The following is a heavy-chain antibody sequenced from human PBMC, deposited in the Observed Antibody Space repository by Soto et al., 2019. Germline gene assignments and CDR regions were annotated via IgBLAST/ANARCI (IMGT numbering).Heavy chain of an antibody. V-gene: IGHV1-2*04. CDR2: INPNSGGT. Sequence: GASVKVSCKASGYTFTGYYMHWVRQAPGQGLEWMGWINPNSGGTNYAQKFQGWVTMTRDTSISTAYMELSRLRSDDTAVYYCARDAYYDFWSGYLRAPYYYGMDVWGQGTTVTVSS. CDR3: ARDAYYDFWSGYLRAPYYYGMDV. CDR1: GYTFTGYY. D-gene: IGHD3-3*01. J-gene: IGHJ6*02.